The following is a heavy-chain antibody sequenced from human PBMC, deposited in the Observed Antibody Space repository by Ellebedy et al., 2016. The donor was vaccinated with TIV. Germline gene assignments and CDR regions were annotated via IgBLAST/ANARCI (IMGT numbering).Heavy chain of an antibody. Sequence: ASVKVSCKTSGYTFATYYIHWVRQAPGHGLEWMGIINPGGGITTYAQKFQGRVTMTRDTSTSTVYMEVTSLSSEDTAVYYCARARSGTYYRDFDYWGQGTLVTVSS. CDR3: ARARSGTYYRDFDY. D-gene: IGHD3-10*01. J-gene: IGHJ4*02. CDR1: GYTFATYY. V-gene: IGHV1-46*01. CDR2: INPGGGIT.